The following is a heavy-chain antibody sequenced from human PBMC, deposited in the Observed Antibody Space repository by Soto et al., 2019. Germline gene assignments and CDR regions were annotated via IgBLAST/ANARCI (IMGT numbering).Heavy chain of an antibody. J-gene: IGHJ6*02. V-gene: IGHV3-64D*06. CDR2: ISSNGGST. CDR3: VKGGSGYDSYYFGMDV. D-gene: IGHD5-12*01. Sequence: GGSLRLSCSASGFIFSSYAMHWVRQAPGKGLEYVSGISSNGGSTYFADSVKGRFTISRDNSKNTLYHQMSSLRAEDTAVYYCVKGGSGYDSYYFGMDVWGQGTTVTVSS. CDR1: GFIFSSYA.